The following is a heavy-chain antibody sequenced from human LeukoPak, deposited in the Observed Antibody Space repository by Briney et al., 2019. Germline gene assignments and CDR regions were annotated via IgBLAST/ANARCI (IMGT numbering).Heavy chain of an antibody. J-gene: IGHJ6*03. CDR3: ARDTKSIYSSGWYGINNCYYMDV. CDR2: INPNSGGT. CDR1: GYTFTGYY. V-gene: IGHV1-2*02. Sequence: ASVKVSCKASGYTFTGYYMHWVRQAPGQGLEWMGWINPNSGGTNYAQKFQGRVTMTRDTSISTAYMELSRLRSDDTAVYYCARDTKSIYSSGWYGINNCYYMDVWGKGTTVTVSS. D-gene: IGHD6-19*01.